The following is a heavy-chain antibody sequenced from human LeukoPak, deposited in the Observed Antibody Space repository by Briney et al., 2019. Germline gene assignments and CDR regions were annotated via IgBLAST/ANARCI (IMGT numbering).Heavy chain of an antibody. CDR2: ISAYNGNT. CDR3: ARDGGYCSGGSCYLRRSYYYYGMDV. J-gene: IGHJ6*02. Sequence: ASVKVSCKASGHTFTSYGISWVRQAPGQGLEWMGWISAYNGNTNYAQKFQGRVTITADKSTSTAYMELSSLRSEDTAVYYCARDGGYCSGGSCYLRRSYYYYGMDVWGQGTTVTVSS. CDR1: GHTFTSYG. V-gene: IGHV1-18*01. D-gene: IGHD2-15*01.